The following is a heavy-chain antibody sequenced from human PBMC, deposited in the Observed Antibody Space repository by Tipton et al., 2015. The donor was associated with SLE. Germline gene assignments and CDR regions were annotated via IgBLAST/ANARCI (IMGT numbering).Heavy chain of an antibody. V-gene: IGHV4-59*01. D-gene: IGHD3-10*01. CDR2: IYYSGSI. CDR3: ARDRGGGHFDY. CDR1: SGSISSYY. Sequence: TLSLTCTVSSGSISSYYWSWIRQPPGKGLEWIGYIYYSGSINFNPSLKRRVTISVDTSQNQFSLNLSSVTAADTAVYYCARDRGGGHFDYWGQGTLVTVSS. J-gene: IGHJ4*02.